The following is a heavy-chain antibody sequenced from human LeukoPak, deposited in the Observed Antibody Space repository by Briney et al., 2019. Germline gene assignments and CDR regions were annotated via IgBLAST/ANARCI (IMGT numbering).Heavy chain of an antibody. J-gene: IGHJ4*02. CDR1: GGSISSSSYY. CDR2: IYYSGST. V-gene: IGHV4-39*01. CDR3: ARHGGLVYYFDY. Sequence: SETLSLTCTVSGGSISSSSYYWGWIRQPPGKGLEWIGSIYYSGSTYYNPSLKSRVTISVDTSKNQFSLKLSSVTAADTAVYYCARHGGLVYYFDYWGQGTLVTVSS. D-gene: IGHD3-10*01.